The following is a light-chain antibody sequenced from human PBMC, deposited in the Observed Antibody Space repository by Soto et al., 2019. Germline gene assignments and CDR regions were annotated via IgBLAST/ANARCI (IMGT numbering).Light chain of an antibody. CDR1: QSISLW. CDR2: HAS. J-gene: IGKJ3*01. Sequence: DIQMTQSPSTLSASVGDTVTITCRASQSISLWLAWYQQKPGKAPNLLIFHASRLESGVPSRFSGSGSGTEFTLTISSLQPDDFATYYCQQYNNYFFTCGPGTKGDIK. CDR3: QQYNNYFFT. V-gene: IGKV1-5*01.